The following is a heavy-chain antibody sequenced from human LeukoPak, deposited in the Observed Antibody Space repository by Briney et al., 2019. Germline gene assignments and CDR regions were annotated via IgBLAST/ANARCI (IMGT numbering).Heavy chain of an antibody. J-gene: IGHJ3*02. CDR3: ARAGGSYHDAFDI. CDR1: GFTFSLYG. D-gene: IGHD1-26*01. V-gene: IGHV3-21*04. CDR2: ISDMGVYL. Sequence: GGCLRLSCAASGFTFSLYGMNWVRQAPGKGLEWVSSISDMGVYLYYTDSVKGRFTISRDNAKNSLHLQMNSLRVEDTAIYYCARAGGSYHDAFDIWGQGTMVTVSS.